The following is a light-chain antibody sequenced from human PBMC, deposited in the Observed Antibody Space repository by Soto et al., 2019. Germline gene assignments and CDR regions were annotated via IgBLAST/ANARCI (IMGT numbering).Light chain of an antibody. J-gene: IGKJ4*01. CDR1: QSVSSN. Sequence: EIVLTQSPGTVSLSPGERATLSCRASQSVSSNLAWYQQKPGQTPRLLIYATSTRATGIPARFSGSGSGTEFTLTISSLQSEDFAVYYCQHYNNWPLTFGGGTKVEIK. CDR3: QHYNNWPLT. CDR2: ATS. V-gene: IGKV3-15*01.